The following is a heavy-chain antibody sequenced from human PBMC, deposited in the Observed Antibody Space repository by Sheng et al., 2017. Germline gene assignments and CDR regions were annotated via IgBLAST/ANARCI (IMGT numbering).Heavy chain of an antibody. CDR2: IKSKTDGGTT. CDR1: GFTFNKAW. D-gene: IGHD6-6*01. J-gene: IGHJ4*02. Sequence: EVQLVESGGGLVKPGGSLRLSCAASGFTFNKAWMSWVRQAPGKGLEWVGRIKSKTDGGTTDYAAPVKGRFTISRDDSKNTLYLQMNSLKTDDAAVYYCTTDAGIGPRPIFDYWGQGTLVTVSS. CDR3: TTDAGIGPRPIFDY. V-gene: IGHV3-15*01.